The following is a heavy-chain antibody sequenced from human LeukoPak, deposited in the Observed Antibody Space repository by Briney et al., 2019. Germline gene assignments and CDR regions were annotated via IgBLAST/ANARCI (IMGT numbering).Heavy chain of an antibody. J-gene: IGHJ6*03. V-gene: IGHV3-21*01. Sequence: GGSLRLSCAASGFTFSSCGFNWVRLARGKGLEWVSCISSNNNYIYYADSVKGRFTISRDNAKNSLYLQMNSLRVDDTAVYYCARDTGKISGYGDMDVWGKGTTVTVSS. CDR3: ARDTGKISGYGDMDV. CDR2: ISSNNNYI. CDR1: GFTFSSCG. D-gene: IGHD1-1*01.